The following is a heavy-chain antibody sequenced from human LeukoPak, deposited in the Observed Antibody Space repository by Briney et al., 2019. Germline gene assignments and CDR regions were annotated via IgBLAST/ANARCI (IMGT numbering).Heavy chain of an antibody. CDR3: ANSGGSYYRYCDY. V-gene: IGHV3-23*01. D-gene: IGHD1-26*01. Sequence: GGSLRLSCAASGFTFSSYAMSWVRQAPGKGLEWVSAISGSGGSTYYADSVKGRFTHSGDNSKNTLYLQMNSLRAEDTAVYYCANSGGSYYRYCDYWGQGTLVTVSS. CDR1: GFTFSSYA. CDR2: ISGSGGST. J-gene: IGHJ4*02.